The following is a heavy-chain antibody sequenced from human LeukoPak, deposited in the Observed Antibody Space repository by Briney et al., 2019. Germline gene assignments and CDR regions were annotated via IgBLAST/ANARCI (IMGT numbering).Heavy chain of an antibody. CDR3: AKDHGRYRNNYFDY. J-gene: IGHJ4*02. D-gene: IGHD1-26*01. V-gene: IGHV4-59*01. CDR1: GGSISSYY. CDR2: IHNSGST. Sequence: SETLSLTCTISGGSISSYYWSWIRQSPGKGLEWIGYIHNSGSTRYNPSLKSRVTISVDKSKNQFSLKVSSLTAADTAVYYCAKDHGRYRNNYFDYWGQGNLVTVSS.